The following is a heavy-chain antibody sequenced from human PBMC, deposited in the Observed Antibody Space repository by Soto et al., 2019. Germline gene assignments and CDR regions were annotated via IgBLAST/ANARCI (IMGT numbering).Heavy chain of an antibody. CDR3: AKDRVRHDFWSGPGADYYYYYGMDV. CDR1: GFTFSTYG. CDR2: VSYDASNK. V-gene: IGHV3-30*18. J-gene: IGHJ6*02. Sequence: GGSLRLSCAASGFTFSTYGMHWVRQAPGKGLEWVAVVSYDASNKYYPDSVKGRFTISRDNSKNTLYLQMDNLRAEDTAVYYCAKDRVRHDFWSGPGADYYYYYGMDVWGQGTTVTVSS. D-gene: IGHD3-3*01.